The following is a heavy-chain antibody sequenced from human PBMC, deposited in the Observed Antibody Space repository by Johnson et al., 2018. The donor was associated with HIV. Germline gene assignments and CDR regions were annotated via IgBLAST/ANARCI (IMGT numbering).Heavy chain of an antibody. J-gene: IGHJ3*02. V-gene: IGHV3-23*04. CDR1: GFTFSTYA. Sequence: EVQLVESGGGLVQPGGSLRLSCAASGFTFSTYAMSRVRQAPGKGLEWVSGISGSGGRPYYADSVKGRFTISRANAKNSLYLQMNSLRAGDTAVYYCALVLGALPGAFDIWGQGTLVTVSS. D-gene: IGHD3-16*01. CDR2: ISGSGGRP. CDR3: ALVLGALPGAFDI.